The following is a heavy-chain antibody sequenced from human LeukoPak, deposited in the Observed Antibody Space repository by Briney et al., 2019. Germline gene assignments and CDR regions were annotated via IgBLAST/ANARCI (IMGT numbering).Heavy chain of an antibody. V-gene: IGHV3-7*01. J-gene: IGHJ3*02. D-gene: IGHD4-11*01. CDR3: ARDDYSVFGAFDI. CDR2: IKQDGSEK. CDR1: GFTFSSYW. Sequence: PGGSLRLSCAASGFTFSSYWMSWVRQAPGKGLEWVANIKQDGSEKYYVDFVKGRFTISRDNAKNSLYLQMNSLRAEDTAVYYCARDDYSVFGAFDIWGQGTMVTVSS.